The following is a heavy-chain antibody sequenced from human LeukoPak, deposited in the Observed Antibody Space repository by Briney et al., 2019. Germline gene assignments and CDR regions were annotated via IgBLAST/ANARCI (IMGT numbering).Heavy chain of an antibody. V-gene: IGHV1-69*05. J-gene: IGHJ4*02. Sequence: GASVKVSCKASGGTFSSYAISWVRQAPGQGLEWMGGIIPIFGTANYAQKFQGRVTITTDESTSTAYMELSSLRSEDTAVYYCARDQQQLVRDWGQGTLVTVSS. D-gene: IGHD6-13*01. CDR2: IIPIFGTA. CDR1: GGTFSSYA. CDR3: ARDQQQLVRD.